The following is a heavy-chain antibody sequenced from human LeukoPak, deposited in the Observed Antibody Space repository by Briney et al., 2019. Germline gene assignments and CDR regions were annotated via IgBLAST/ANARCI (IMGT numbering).Heavy chain of an antibody. D-gene: IGHD4-17*01. Sequence: GGSLRLSCAASGFTFSSYSMNWVRQAPGKGLEWVSSISSSSSYIYYADSVKGRFTISRDNAKNSLYLQMNSLRAEDTAVYYCARDKLDYGDYVFNYWGQGTLVTVSS. J-gene: IGHJ4*02. CDR1: GFTFSSYS. CDR2: ISSSSSYI. CDR3: ARDKLDYGDYVFNY. V-gene: IGHV3-21*01.